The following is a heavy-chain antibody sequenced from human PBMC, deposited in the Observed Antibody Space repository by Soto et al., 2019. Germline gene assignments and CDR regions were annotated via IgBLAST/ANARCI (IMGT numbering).Heavy chain of an antibody. CDR3: ARAQFYSGSGNYNNLMFDA. CDR2: MYHSGTF. J-gene: IGHJ5*02. CDR1: GGSIGGVGYS. V-gene: IGHV4-30-2*01. D-gene: IGHD3-10*01. Sequence: PSETLSLTCAVSGGSIGGVGYSWSWIRQPPGGGLEWIGYMYHSGTFLKSPSLKTRLTMSLDMSKNQFSLTLNSMTAADTAVYYCARAQFYSGSGNYNNLMFDAWGQGIQLTVSS.